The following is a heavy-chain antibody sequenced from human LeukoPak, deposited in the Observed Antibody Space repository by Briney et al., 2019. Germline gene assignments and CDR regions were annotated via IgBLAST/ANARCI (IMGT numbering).Heavy chain of an antibody. CDR3: ARDPITIFGVIDY. CDR1: GFTFSDYY. D-gene: IGHD3-3*01. CDR2: ISSSGSTI. Sequence: GGSQRLSCAASGFTFSDYYMSWNRQAPGKEVELLSYISSSGSTIYYADSVKGRFAISRDNAKNSLYLQMNSLRADDTAVYYCARDPITIFGVIDYWGQGTLVTVSS. J-gene: IGHJ4*02. V-gene: IGHV3-11*01.